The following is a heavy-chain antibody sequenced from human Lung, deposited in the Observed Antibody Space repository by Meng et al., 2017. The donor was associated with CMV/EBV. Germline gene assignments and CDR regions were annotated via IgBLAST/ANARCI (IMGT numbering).Heavy chain of an antibody. Sequence: XGSXRLXXAASGFTFSNACMNWVRQAPEKGLEWVGRIKRITDGGTTDYAAPVKGRFTISRDDSLNTLYLQMNSLKTEDTAVYYCSTMTAVATNGGPFDYWGQGTXVTVSS. CDR1: GFTFSNAC. J-gene: IGHJ4*02. V-gene: IGHV3-15*01. CDR3: STMTAVATNGGPFDY. CDR2: IKRITDGGTT. D-gene: IGHD4-11*01.